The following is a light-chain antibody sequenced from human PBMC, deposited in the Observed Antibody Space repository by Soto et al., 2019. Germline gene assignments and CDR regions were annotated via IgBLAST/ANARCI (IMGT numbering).Light chain of an antibody. Sequence: EVVLTQSPVTLSLSPVERATLSCMASQSVSSNLAWYQQKPGQAPRLLIYGASSRATGIPDRFSGSGSGTDFTLTISRLEPEDFAVYYCQQYGSSPRTFGQGTKVDIK. CDR1: QSVSSN. V-gene: IGKV3-20*01. CDR2: GAS. J-gene: IGKJ1*01. CDR3: QQYGSSPRT.